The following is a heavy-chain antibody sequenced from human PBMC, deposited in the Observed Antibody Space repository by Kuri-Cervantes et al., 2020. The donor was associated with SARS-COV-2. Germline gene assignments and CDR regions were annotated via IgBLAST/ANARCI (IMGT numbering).Heavy chain of an antibody. CDR2: ISGPGCST. Sequence: GESLKISCAASGFTFGDHAMVWVRQAPGKGLEWVSAISGPGCSTYYADSVKDRFTISRDNSKKTLSLQMNSLRADDTAVYYCAKDEVDQGGFDIWGQGTVVTVSS. CDR3: AKDEVDQGGFDI. D-gene: IGHD2-15*01. J-gene: IGHJ3*02. V-gene: IGHV3-23*01. CDR1: GFTFGDHA.